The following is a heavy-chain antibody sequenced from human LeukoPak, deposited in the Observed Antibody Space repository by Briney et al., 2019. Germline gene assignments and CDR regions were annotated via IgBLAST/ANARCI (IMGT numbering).Heavy chain of an antibody. CDR1: GFTFGGFW. D-gene: IGHD3-22*01. V-gene: IGHV3-7*05. CDR2: IKQDGGEK. J-gene: IGHJ4*02. CDR3: ARDVGYDSSGSYPYYFDY. Sequence: PGGPLSLSCAPSGFTFGGFWLTWSRKAPGKGREGWANIKQDGGEKHYVDSVQGRFTISRDNAKNSLFLQMNSLRAEDTAVYYCARDVGYDSSGSYPYYFDYWGQGALVTVSS.